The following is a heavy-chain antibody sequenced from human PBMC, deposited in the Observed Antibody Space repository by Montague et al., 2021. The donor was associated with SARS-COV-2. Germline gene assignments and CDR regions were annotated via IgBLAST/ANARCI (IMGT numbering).Heavy chain of an antibody. CDR3: ARQITGSGNASDI. D-gene: IGHD3-10*01. V-gene: IGHV4-39*01. J-gene: IGHJ3*02. Sequence: SETLSLTCTVSGGSVSSSSYYWGWIRQPPGKGLEWIGSIYYTGSTYYNPSLKSRVTISVDTSKNQFSLKLSSVIAADTAVYYCARQITGSGNASDIWGQGTMVTVSS. CDR1: GGSVSSSSYY. CDR2: IYYTGST.